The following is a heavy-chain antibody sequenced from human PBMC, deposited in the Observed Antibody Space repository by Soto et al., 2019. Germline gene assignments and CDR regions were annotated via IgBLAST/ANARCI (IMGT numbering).Heavy chain of an antibody. CDR2: IYYSGST. Sequence: SETLSLTCTVSGGSISSSSYYWGWIRQPPGKGLEWIGSIYYSGSTYYNPSLKSRVTISVDTSKNQFSLKLSSVTAADTAAYYCARLGYDFWSGYVAYYYYGMDVWGQGTTVT. CDR3: ARLGYDFWSGYVAYYYYGMDV. V-gene: IGHV4-39*01. J-gene: IGHJ6*02. D-gene: IGHD3-3*01. CDR1: GGSISSSSYY.